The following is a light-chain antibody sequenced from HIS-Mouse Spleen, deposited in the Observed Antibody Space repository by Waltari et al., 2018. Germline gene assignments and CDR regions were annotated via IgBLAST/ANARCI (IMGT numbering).Light chain of an antibody. CDR2: EVS. V-gene: IGLV2-14*01. CDR3: SSYTSSSTLV. CDR1: SSHVGGYNF. Sequence: QSALTQPASVSGSPGQSITISCTGTSSHVGGYNFVSLYQQHPGKAPKLMIYEVSNRPSGVSNRFSGSKSGNTASLTISGLQAEDEADYYCSSYTSSSTLVFGGGTKLTVL. J-gene: IGLJ3*02.